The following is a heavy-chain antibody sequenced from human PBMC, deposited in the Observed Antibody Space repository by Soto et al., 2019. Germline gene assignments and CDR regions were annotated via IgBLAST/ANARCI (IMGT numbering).Heavy chain of an antibody. D-gene: IGHD2-2*01. V-gene: IGHV3-23*01. CDR3: AKPCCSSTSCYVSSADYYYGMDV. J-gene: IGHJ6*02. Sequence: PGGSLRLSCAASGFTFSSYAMSWVRQAPGKGLEWVSAISGSGGSTYYAEYVKGRFTISRGNSKNKLYLQMNSLRAEDTVVYYCAKPCCSSTSCYVSSADYYYGMDVWGQGTTVTVSS. CDR1: GFTFSSYA. CDR2: ISGSGGST.